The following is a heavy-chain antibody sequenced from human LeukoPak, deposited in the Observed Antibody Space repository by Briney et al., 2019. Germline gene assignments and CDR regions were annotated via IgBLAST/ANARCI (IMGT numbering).Heavy chain of an antibody. CDR2: INPNSGGT. V-gene: IGHV1-2*02. Sequence: ASVKVSCKASGYTFTGYYMHWVRQAPGQGLEWMGWINPNSGGTNYAQKFQGRVTMTRDTSISTAYMELSRLRSDDTAVYYCARVYYYDSSGYYYVDAFDIWGQGTMVTVSS. CDR3: ARVYYYDSSGYYYVDAFDI. D-gene: IGHD3-22*01. CDR1: GYTFTGYY. J-gene: IGHJ3*02.